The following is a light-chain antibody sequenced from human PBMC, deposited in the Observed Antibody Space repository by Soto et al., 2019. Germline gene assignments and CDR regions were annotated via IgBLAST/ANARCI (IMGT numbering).Light chain of an antibody. V-gene: IGKV3-15*01. CDR3: QQYRNWPRT. Sequence: MQKKTTLSVSPGERATLSGRASQSVSRNLAWYQQKSGQAPRLLIYGASTRATGIPARFSGSGSGTEFTLTISSFQSEDFAVYFCQQYRNWPRTFGQGTKV. CDR2: GAS. CDR1: QSVSRN. J-gene: IGKJ1*01.